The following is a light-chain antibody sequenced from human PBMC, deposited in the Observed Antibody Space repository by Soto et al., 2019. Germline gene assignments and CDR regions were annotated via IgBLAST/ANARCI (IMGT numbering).Light chain of an antibody. CDR2: GAS. CDR3: QQYNNWPPIT. Sequence: EVVMTQSPDTLSVSPGETVTLSCRASQSVRSKLAWYQQKPGQAPRLFIYGASTRATGIPARFSGSGSGTEFTLTISSLQSEDLAIYYCQQYNNWPPITFGQGTKVDI. CDR1: QSVRSK. V-gene: IGKV3-15*01. J-gene: IGKJ1*01.